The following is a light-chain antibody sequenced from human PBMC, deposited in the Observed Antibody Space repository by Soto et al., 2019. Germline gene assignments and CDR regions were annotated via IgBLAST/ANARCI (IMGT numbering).Light chain of an antibody. CDR2: DAS. CDR3: QQYGGSLMT. J-gene: IGKJ5*01. CDR1: QSVSSY. Sequence: EIVLTQYKATLSLSPGERATLSCRASQSVSSYLAWYQQKPGQAHSXLIYDASNRATGIPARFSGSGSGTDLTLTISRLEPEDFVIYYCQQYGGSLMTFGQGTRREIK. V-gene: IGKV3-11*01.